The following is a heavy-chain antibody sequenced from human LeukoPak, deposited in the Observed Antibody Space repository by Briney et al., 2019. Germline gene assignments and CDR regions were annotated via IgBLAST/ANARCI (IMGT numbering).Heavy chain of an antibody. V-gene: IGHV3-74*01. J-gene: IGHJ6*02. CDR3: TRGASYGALRGGMDV. D-gene: IGHD4-17*01. CDR1: GFTFSNAW. CDR2: INRDGSST. Sequence: GGSLRLSCGASGFTFSNAWMYWVRQGPGKGLEWVSRINRDGSSTRYADSVKGRFTVSRDNGNNTLYLQMHSLTPDDTDVYYCTRGASYGALRGGMDVWGQGTTVTVSS.